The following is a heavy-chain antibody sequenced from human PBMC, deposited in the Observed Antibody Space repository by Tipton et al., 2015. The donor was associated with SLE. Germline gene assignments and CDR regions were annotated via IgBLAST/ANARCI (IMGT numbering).Heavy chain of an antibody. CDR2: VSASGGVT. CDR1: GFSFSGYA. D-gene: IGHD2-15*01. Sequence: SLRLSCAASGFSFSGYAMGWVRQAPGKGLEWVSSVSASGGVTWLVDSVKGRFSISRDNSKNRMYLQMNSLRAEDTAVYYCARALDYCSGGSCYSHYFDYWGQGTLVTVSS. CDR3: ARALDYCSGGSCYSHYFDY. J-gene: IGHJ4*02. V-gene: IGHV3-23*01.